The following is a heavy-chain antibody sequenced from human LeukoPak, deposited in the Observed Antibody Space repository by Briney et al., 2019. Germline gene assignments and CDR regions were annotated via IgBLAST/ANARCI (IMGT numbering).Heavy chain of an antibody. CDR2: IYSGGGT. CDR3: ARNYYDSSAYYYFDY. D-gene: IGHD3-22*01. V-gene: IGHV3-66*01. J-gene: IGHJ4*02. CDR1: GFTVSNSY. Sequence: AGSLRLSCAASGFTVSNSYMNWVRQAPGKGLEWVSLIYSGGGTYYADSVKGRFTISRDNSKNTLYLQMNSLRAEDTAVYYCARNYYDSSAYYYFDYWGQGALVTVSS.